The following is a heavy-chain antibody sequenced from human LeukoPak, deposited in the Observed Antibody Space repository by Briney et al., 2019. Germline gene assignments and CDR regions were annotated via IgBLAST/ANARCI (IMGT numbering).Heavy chain of an antibody. CDR2: IYSGGST. CDR3: ASTRYYYYYYGMDV. V-gene: IGHV3-66*02. J-gene: IGHJ6*02. Sequence: GGSLRLSCAPSGFTVSSNYMSWVRQAPGGGLEWVSVIYSGGSTYCADPVKGRFTIPRDNSKNTLYLQMNSLRAEDTAVYYCASTRYYYYYYGMDVWGQGTTVTVSS. CDR1: GFTVSSNY.